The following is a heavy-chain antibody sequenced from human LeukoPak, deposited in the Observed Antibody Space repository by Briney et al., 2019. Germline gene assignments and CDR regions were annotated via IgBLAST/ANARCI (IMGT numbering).Heavy chain of an antibody. V-gene: IGHV4-39*01. CDR3: ARGEGQLDSNFDY. Sequence: KPSETLSLICTVSGGSISSNSYFWGWIRQPPGKGLEWIGSIYYSGSPYYNPSLNSRVTISVDTSKNQFSLKLSSVTAADTAVYYCARGEGQLDSNFDYWGQGTLVTVSS. CDR1: GGSISSNSYF. J-gene: IGHJ4*02. CDR2: IYYSGSP. D-gene: IGHD6-13*01.